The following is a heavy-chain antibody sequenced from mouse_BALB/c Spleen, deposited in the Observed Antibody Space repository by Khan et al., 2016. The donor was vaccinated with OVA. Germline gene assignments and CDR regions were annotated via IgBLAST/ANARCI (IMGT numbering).Heavy chain of an antibody. D-gene: IGHD2-10*01. CDR2: INTYTGEP. Sequence: QIQLVQSGPELKKPGETVKISCKASGYTFTNYVMNWVKQSPGKALKWMGWINTYTGEPTYADDFKGRFAFSLETSASTAYLQINNLKNEDTATYFCARPPYFSYTLDHWGQGTSVTVSS. J-gene: IGHJ4*01. CDR3: ARPPYFSYTLDH. CDR1: GYTFTNYV. V-gene: IGHV9-3-1*01.